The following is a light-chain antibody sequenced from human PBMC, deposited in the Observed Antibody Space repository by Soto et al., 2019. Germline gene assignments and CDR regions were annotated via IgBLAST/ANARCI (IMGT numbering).Light chain of an antibody. CDR2: EVS. V-gene: IGLV2-14*01. CDR3: SSYTSSSTLV. J-gene: IGLJ1*01. Sequence: QSALTQPASVSGSPGQSITISCTGTSSDVGGYNYVSWYQQHPDKAPKLMIYEVSNRPSGVSNRFSGSKSGNTASLTISGLQAEDEADYYCSSYTSSSTLVFGPGTKLTVL. CDR1: SSDVGGYNY.